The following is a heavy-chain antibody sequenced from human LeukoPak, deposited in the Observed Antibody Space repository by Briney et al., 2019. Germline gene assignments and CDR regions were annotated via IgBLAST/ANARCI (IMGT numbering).Heavy chain of an antibody. CDR1: GHSLAELA. CDR3: AILPLTVVTPLDV. Sequence: ASVKVSCKVSGHSLAELAMHWVRQAPGKRLGWGGGFDPEEGETFYAQEVLGRVSMTEDTSTDTAYMELSSLTSQDTAVYYCAILPLTVVTPLDVWGQGTTVTVSS. CDR2: FDPEEGET. D-gene: IGHD4-23*01. J-gene: IGHJ6*02. V-gene: IGHV1-24*01.